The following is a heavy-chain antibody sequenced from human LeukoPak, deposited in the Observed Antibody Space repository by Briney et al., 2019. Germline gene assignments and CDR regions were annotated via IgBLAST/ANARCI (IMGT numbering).Heavy chain of an antibody. D-gene: IGHD2-2*01. CDR1: GGTFSSYA. CDR3: ARGLVVVPAAMFYYYMDV. Sequence: SVKVSCKASGGTFSSYAISWLRQAPGQGLEWMGGIIPIFGTANYAQKFQGRVTITMDESTSTAYMELSSLRSEDTAVYYCARGLVVVPAAMFYYYMDVWGKGTTVTVSS. V-gene: IGHV1-69*05. J-gene: IGHJ6*03. CDR2: IIPIFGTA.